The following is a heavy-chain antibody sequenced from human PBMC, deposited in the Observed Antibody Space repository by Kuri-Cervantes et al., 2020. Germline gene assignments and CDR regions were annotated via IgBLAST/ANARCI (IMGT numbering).Heavy chain of an antibody. D-gene: IGHD6-19*01. J-gene: IGHJ4*02. Sequence: GGSLRLSCAASGFIFSNTWMSWVRRAPGKGLEWVAIISSFGGSTYYTDSVKGRSTISRDTSKNTLYLQMNSLRAEDTAVYYCAKGYEHWLTPFDYWGQGTLVTVSS. V-gene: IGHV3-23*01. CDR1: GFIFSNTW. CDR3: AKGYEHWLTPFDY. CDR2: ISSFGGST.